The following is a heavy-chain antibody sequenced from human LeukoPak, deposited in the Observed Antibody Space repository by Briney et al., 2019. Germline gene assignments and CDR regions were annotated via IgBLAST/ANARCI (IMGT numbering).Heavy chain of an antibody. CDR1: GFTFNIYG. CDR2: LWYDGGNQ. V-gene: IGHV3-33*01. Sequence: GRSLRLSCVASGFTFNIYGTHWVRQAPGKGLEWVAALWYDGGNQYYVDSVKGRFSISRDNSRNTLYLQMDSLRAEDTAVYYCARDGGYYYGSGTYFYYYFDLCGQGTPVTVSS. CDR3: ARDGGYYYGSGTYFYYYFDL. J-gene: IGHJ4*02. D-gene: IGHD3-10*01.